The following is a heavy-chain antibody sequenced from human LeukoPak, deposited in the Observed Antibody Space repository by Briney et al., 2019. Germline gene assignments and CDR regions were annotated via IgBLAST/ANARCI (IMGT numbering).Heavy chain of an antibody. CDR2: IYTSGST. D-gene: IGHD3-9*01. Sequence: SQTLSLTCTVSGGSISSGSYYWSWIRQPAGKGLEWIGRIYTSGSTNYNPSLKSRVAISVDTSKNQFSLNLTSVTAADTALYYCARHTRYTWKDSWGQGTLVTVSS. V-gene: IGHV4-61*02. J-gene: IGHJ4*02. CDR3: ARHTRYTWKDS. CDR1: GGSISSGSYY.